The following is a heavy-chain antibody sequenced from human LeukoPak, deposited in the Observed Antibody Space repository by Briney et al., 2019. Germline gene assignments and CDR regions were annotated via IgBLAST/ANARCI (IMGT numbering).Heavy chain of an antibody. CDR1: GGSISGYY. V-gene: IGHV4-59*01. Sequence: SSETLSLTCTVSGGSISGYYWSWIRQPPGKGLEWIGYIYNSGSTNYNPSLRSRVTISVDTSKNQFSLKLNSVTAADTAVYYCVRDRELTYWSQGTLVTVSS. J-gene: IGHJ4*02. D-gene: IGHD1-26*01. CDR2: IYNSGST. CDR3: VRDRELTY.